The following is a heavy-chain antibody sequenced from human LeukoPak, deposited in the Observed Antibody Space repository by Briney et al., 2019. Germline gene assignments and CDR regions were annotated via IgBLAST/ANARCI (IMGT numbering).Heavy chain of an antibody. CDR2: ISSSGSTI. Sequence: LSLTCAVSGGSISSGTYYWGWIRQSPGKGLEWVSYISSSGSTIYYADSVKGRFTISRDNAKNSLYLQMNSLRAEDTAVYYCARLTQGSGWYYFDYWGQGTLVTVSS. D-gene: IGHD6-19*01. V-gene: IGHV3-11*01. CDR3: ARLTQGSGWYYFDY. CDR1: GGSISSGTYY. J-gene: IGHJ4*02.